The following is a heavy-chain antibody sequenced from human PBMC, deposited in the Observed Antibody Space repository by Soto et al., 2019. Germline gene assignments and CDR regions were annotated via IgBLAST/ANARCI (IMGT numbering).Heavy chain of an antibody. CDR2: INPTSGGT. V-gene: IGHV1-2*02. CDR1: GYTFAAYY. Sequence: QVQLVQSGAEVKKPGASVKVSCKTSGYTFAAYYIHWIRQAPGQGLEWMGWINPTSGGTVYAQNFQDRVTMSRDTSISTAYMELRRLNSDDTAVYDCARDPDYGDYWGYFVDSWGQGTPVTVSS. D-gene: IGHD4-17*01. J-gene: IGHJ4*02. CDR3: ARDPDYGDYWGYFVDS.